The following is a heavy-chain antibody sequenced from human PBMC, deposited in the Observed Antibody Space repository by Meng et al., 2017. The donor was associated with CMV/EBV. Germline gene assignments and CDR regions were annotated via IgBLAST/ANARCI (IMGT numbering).Heavy chain of an antibody. CDR3: ARVGEVTTGDYYYYGMDV. D-gene: IGHD4-11*01. J-gene: IGHJ6*02. CDR1: GFTFSSYA. Sequence: GESLKISCAASGFTFSSYAMHWVRQAPGKGLEYVSAISSNGGSTYYADSVKGSFTISRDNSKNTLYLQMGSLRAEDMAVYYCARVGEVTTGDYYYYGMDVWGQGTTVTVSS. CDR2: ISSNGGST. V-gene: IGHV3-64*02.